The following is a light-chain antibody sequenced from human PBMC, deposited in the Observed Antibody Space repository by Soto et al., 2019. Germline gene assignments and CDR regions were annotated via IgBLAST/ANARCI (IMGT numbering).Light chain of an antibody. CDR3: QQRSNWPPLT. V-gene: IGKV3-11*01. J-gene: IGKJ5*01. CDR2: DST. Sequence: VLTQSPATLSLSPGERATLSCRASQSIHTSLAWYQQKPGQPPRLVVYDSTLRANGVPDRFGGSRSGTEFTLTISSLQSEDFAVYYCQQRSNWPPLTFGQGTRLEIK. CDR1: QSIHTS.